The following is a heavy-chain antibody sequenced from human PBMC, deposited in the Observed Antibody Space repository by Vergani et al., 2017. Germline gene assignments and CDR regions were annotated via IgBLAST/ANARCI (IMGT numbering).Heavy chain of an antibody. CDR2: ISSSSSYI. CDR3: AGVPYYDRSGYYYDAVDI. D-gene: IGHD3-22*01. CDR1: GFTFSSYS. Sequence: EVQLVESGGGLVKPGGSLRLSCAASGFTFSSYSMNWVRQAPGKGLEWVSSISSSSSYIYYADSVKGRFTISRDNAKNSLYLQMNSLRAEDTAVYYCAGVPYYDRSGYYYDAVDIWGQGTMVTVSS. V-gene: IGHV3-21*01. J-gene: IGHJ3*02.